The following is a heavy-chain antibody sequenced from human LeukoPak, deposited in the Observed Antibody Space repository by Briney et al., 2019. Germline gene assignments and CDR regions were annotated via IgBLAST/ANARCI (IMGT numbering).Heavy chain of an antibody. Sequence: TGGSLRLSCAASGFTFSSYGMHWVRQAPGKGLEWAALISFDGSNQYYADSVKGRFTISRDNSKNTLYLQMNSLRAEDTAVYYCAKPPEVGATVGYFDYWGQGTLVTVSS. CDR2: ISFDGSNQ. V-gene: IGHV3-30*18. J-gene: IGHJ4*02. CDR1: GFTFSSYG. CDR3: AKPPEVGATVGYFDY. D-gene: IGHD1-26*01.